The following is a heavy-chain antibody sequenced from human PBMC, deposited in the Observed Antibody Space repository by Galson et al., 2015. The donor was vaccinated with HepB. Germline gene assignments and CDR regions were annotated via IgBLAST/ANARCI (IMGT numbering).Heavy chain of an antibody. D-gene: IGHD3-10*01. V-gene: IGHV3-66*01. Sequence: SLRLSCAASGFTVSSNYMSWVRQAPGKGLEWVSVIYSGGSTYYADPVKGRFTISRDNSKNTLYLQMNSLRAEDTAVYYCARDHYGSGSYWFDYWGQGTLVTVSS. CDR1: GFTVSSNY. CDR2: IYSGGST. J-gene: IGHJ4*02. CDR3: ARDHYGSGSYWFDY.